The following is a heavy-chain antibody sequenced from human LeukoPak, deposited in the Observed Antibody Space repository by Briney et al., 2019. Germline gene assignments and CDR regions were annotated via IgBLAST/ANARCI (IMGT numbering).Heavy chain of an antibody. CDR2: IIPIFGTA. D-gene: IGHD6-13*01. CDR1: GYTFTGYY. CDR3: ARGGLYSTVRYYYYMDV. J-gene: IGHJ6*03. Sequence: GASVKVSCKASGYTFTGYYMHWVRQAPGQGLEWMGRIIPIFGTANYAQKFKGRVTITTDESTSPAYMKLSSLRSEDTAVYYCARGGLYSTVRYYYYMDVWGKGTTVTVSS. V-gene: IGHV1-69*05.